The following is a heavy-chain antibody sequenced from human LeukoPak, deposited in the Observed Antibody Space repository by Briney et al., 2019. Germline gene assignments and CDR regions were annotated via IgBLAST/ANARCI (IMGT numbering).Heavy chain of an antibody. Sequence: PGGSLRLSCATSGFTFIDYAMSWVRQAPGKGLQWVGFIRSKALGGTTECAASVKGRFTISRDDSKGIAYLQMNSLKTEDTAVYYCSRRRCSGGVCYFDYWGQGTLVTVSS. D-gene: IGHD2-15*01. CDR3: SRRRCSGGVCYFDY. V-gene: IGHV3-49*04. J-gene: IGHJ4*02. CDR1: GFTFIDYA. CDR2: IRSKALGGTT.